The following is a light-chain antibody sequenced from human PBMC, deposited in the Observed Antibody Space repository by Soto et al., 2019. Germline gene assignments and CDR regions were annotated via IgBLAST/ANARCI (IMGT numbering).Light chain of an antibody. CDR2: GAS. V-gene: IGKV3-20*01. Sequence: EIVLTQSPGTLSLSPGERATLSCRASQSVSSSYLAWYQQKPGQAPRLLIYGASSRATGIPDRXSGSGSGXXXXXXXXXXXPXDFAVYYCQQYGSSPGGTFGQGTKVEIK. CDR3: QQYGSSPGGT. J-gene: IGKJ1*01. CDR1: QSVSSSY.